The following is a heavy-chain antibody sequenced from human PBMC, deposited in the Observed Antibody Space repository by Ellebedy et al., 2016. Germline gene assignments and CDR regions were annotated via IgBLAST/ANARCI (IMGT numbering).Heavy chain of an antibody. J-gene: IGHJ4*02. CDR2: INSDGSST. Sequence: GESLKISXAASGFTFSTYWMHWVRQVPGKGLVCVSRINSDGSSTHYADSVKGRFTISRDNAKNTLYLQMNSLRAEDTAVYYCARGNSGWYPDYWGQGTLVTVSS. CDR3: ARGNSGWYPDY. CDR1: GFTFSTYW. D-gene: IGHD6-19*01. V-gene: IGHV3-74*01.